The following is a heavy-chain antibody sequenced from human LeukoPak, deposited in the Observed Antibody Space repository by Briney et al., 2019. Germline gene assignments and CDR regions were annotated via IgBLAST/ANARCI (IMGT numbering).Heavy chain of an antibody. J-gene: IGHJ4*02. D-gene: IGHD3-9*01. CDR3: ARDERYFDWSSPKLDY. Sequence: GGSLRLSSAASGLTFSSYWMHWVRQAQGKELVWVSSINSDGSSTNYADSVKGRFTVSRDNAKNTMYLQMKSLRAEDTAVYYCARDERYFDWSSPKLDYWGQGTLVTVSS. CDR2: INSDGSST. V-gene: IGHV3-74*01. CDR1: GLTFSSYW.